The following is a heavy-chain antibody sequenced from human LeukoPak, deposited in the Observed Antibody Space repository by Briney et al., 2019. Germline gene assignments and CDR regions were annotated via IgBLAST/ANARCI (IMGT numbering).Heavy chain of an antibody. Sequence: SGPTLVNPTQTLTLTCTFSGFSLSTNGVGVGWIRQPPGKALEWLALIYWDDDKRYSPSLKSRITITKDTSKNQVVLTMTNMDPVDTATYYCAHYDYGDSPTVDYFDYWGQGTLVTVSS. D-gene: IGHD4-17*01. CDR3: AHYDYGDSPTVDYFDY. J-gene: IGHJ4*02. V-gene: IGHV2-5*02. CDR2: IYWDDDK. CDR1: GFSLSTNGVG.